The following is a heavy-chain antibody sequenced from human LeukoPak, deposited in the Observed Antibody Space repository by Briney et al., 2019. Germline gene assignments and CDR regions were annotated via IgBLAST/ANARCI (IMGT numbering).Heavy chain of an antibody. D-gene: IGHD6-6*01. J-gene: IGHJ5*02. CDR2: IYYSGST. Sequence: PSETLSLTCTVSGGSISSSSYFGGWIRQPPGRGLEWIGSIYYSGSTYYNPSLKSRVIISVDTSKNQFSLKLSSVTAADTAVYYCARSQHEYSSSVTWFDPWGQGTLVTVSS. V-gene: IGHV4-39*01. CDR3: ARSQHEYSSSVTWFDP. CDR1: GGSISSSSYF.